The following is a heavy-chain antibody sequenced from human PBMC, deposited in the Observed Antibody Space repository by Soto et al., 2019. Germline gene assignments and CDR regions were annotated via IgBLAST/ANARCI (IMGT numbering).Heavy chain of an antibody. J-gene: IGHJ4*02. CDR2: ISWNSGNI. CDR3: AIVAVTSILGDFDY. D-gene: IGHD5-12*01. Sequence: DVHLVASGGGLVQPGRSLRLSCTASGFTFDDYAMHWVRQVPGTVLELVSSISWNSGNIDYADAVKGRFTISMDSSNNSLLVPMSSRRTVDPALYICAIVAVTSILGDFDYWCQGTLVTVSS. V-gene: IGHV3-9*01. CDR1: GFTFDDYA.